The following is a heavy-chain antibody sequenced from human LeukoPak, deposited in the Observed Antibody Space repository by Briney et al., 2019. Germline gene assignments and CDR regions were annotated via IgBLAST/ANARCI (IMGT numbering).Heavy chain of an antibody. V-gene: IGHV4-59*12. CDR1: GGSISSYY. CDR3: ARESPYIYSGYDRPFDC. J-gene: IGHJ4*02. CDR2: IYYSGGP. D-gene: IGHD5-12*01. Sequence: SETLSLTCTVSGGSISSYYWSWIRQPPGKGLEWIGYIYYSGGPSYNPTLNSRVSISVDTSKNQFSLELISVTAADTAVYFCARESPYIYSGYDRPFDCWGQGTLVTVSS.